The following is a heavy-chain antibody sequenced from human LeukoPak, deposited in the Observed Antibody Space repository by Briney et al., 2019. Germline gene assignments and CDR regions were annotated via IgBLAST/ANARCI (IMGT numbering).Heavy chain of an antibody. V-gene: IGHV1-2*02. Sequence: GGSVKVSCKASGYTFTGYYIHWVRQAPGQGLEWMGWINPKSGGTNSAQRFQGRVTMTRDTSISTVYMELSRLRSDDRAVYYCARTSYDRGGYYYFDYWGQGTLVTVSS. CDR2: INPKSGGT. CDR3: ARTSYDRGGYYYFDY. D-gene: IGHD3-22*01. J-gene: IGHJ4*02. CDR1: GYTFTGYY.